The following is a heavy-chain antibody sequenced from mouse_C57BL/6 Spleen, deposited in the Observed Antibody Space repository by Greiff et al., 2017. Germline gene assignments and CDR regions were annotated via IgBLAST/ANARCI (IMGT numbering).Heavy chain of an antibody. CDR1: GYAFSSYW. CDR2: IYPGDGDT. J-gene: IGHJ2*01. V-gene: IGHV1-80*01. Sequence: VKLMESGAELVKPGASVKISCKASGYAFSSYWMNWVKQRPGKGLEWIGQIYPGDGDTNYNGKFKGKATLTADKSSSTAYMQLSSLTSEDSAVYFCARWALYYFDYWGQGTTLTVSS. D-gene: IGHD3-1*01. CDR3: ARWALYYFDY.